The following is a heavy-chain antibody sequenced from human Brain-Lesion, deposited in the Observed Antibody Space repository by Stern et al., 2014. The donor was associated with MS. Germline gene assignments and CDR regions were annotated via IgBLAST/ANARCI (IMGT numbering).Heavy chain of an antibody. CDR2: IYYSGNT. D-gene: IGHD2-15*01. V-gene: IGHV4-39*01. CDR3: AGEEDIRYCSGGSCTGNWFDP. CDR1: GGSVSSTSYA. J-gene: IGHJ5*02. Sequence: QLQLQESGPGLVKPSETLSLTCTVAGGSVSSTSYAWAWIRQPPGKGLEWIGTIYYSGNTYYRPSLKSRLTISLDTSQNQFSLQRGSVTAADTAVYYCAGEEDIRYCSGGSCTGNWFDPWGQGTLVTVSS.